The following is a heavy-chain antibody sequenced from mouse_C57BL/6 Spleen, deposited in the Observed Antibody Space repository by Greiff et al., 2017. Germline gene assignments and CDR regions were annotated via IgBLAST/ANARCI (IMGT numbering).Heavy chain of an antibody. D-gene: IGHD1-1*01. Sequence: LVESGAELVKPGASVKISCKASGYAFSSYWMNWVKQRPGKGLEWIGQIYPGDGDTNYNGTVKGKATLTADKSSSTAYMQLRSLTSEDSAVYFCARDYYGSSFAYWGQGTLVAVAA. J-gene: IGHJ3*01. V-gene: IGHV1-80*01. CDR2: IYPGDGDT. CDR3: ARDYYGSSFAY. CDR1: GYAFSSYW.